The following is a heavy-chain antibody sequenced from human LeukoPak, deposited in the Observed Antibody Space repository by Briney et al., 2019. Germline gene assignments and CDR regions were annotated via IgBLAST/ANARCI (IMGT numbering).Heavy chain of an antibody. CDR2: IYTSGST. Sequence: SQTLSLTCTVSGASVSSSSYYWSWIRQPSGRGLEWIGRIYTSGSTNYNPSLKSRVTISVDTSNNQFSLQLSSVTAADTAVYYCARGSSSGWYWGSWGQGALVTVSS. CDR3: ARGSSSGWYWGS. D-gene: IGHD6-19*01. CDR1: GASVSSSSYY. J-gene: IGHJ5*02. V-gene: IGHV4-61*02.